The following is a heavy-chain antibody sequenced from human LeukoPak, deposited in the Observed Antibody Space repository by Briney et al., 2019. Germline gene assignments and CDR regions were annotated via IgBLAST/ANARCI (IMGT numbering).Heavy chain of an antibody. J-gene: IGHJ3*01. CDR3: ARFSSGWWAGWDY. D-gene: IGHD6-19*01. CDR1: GITFDDYG. Sequence: GGSLRLSCAASGITFDDYGMSWVRQAPGKGLEWVSGINWNGGSTGYADSVKGRFTVSRDNAKNSLYLQMNSLRDEDTAVYYCARFSSGWWAGWDYWGQGTLVTVSS. V-gene: IGHV3-20*04. CDR2: INWNGGST.